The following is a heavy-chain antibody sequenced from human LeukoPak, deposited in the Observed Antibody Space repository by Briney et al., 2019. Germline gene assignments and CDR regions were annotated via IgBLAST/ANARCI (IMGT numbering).Heavy chain of an antibody. D-gene: IGHD5-12*01. Sequence: TGGSLRLSCAASGLTFSNYAMNWVRQAPGKGLEWVSLIIGSSGSTFYADSVKGRFTISRDKSKNTLYLQMNSLRVEDTAVYYCAKGAYDYIEIAYFDYWGQGSLVTVSS. CDR1: GLTFSNYA. J-gene: IGHJ4*02. CDR2: IIGSSGST. V-gene: IGHV3-23*01. CDR3: AKGAYDYIEIAYFDY.